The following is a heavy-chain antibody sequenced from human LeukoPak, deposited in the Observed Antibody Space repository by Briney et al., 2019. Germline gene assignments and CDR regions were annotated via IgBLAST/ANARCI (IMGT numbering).Heavy chain of an antibody. CDR2: IKTKGEGGTV. J-gene: IGHJ4*02. Sequence: GGSLRLSCAASGFTFSNAWMSWVRQAQGKGLEWVGRIKTKGEGGTVDYAAPVKGRFTISRDDSKNTLYLQMNSLKTEDTAIYYCMSDLDNWGQGTLVTVSS. V-gene: IGHV3-15*01. CDR3: MSDLDN. CDR1: GFTFSNAW.